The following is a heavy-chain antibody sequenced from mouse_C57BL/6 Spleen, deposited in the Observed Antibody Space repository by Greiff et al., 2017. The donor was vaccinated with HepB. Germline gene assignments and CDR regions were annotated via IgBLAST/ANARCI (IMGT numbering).Heavy chain of an antibody. CDR3: ARSYYGPFDY. CDR1: GYSITSGYY. D-gene: IGHD1-1*01. V-gene: IGHV3-6*01. J-gene: IGHJ2*01. Sequence: ESGPGLVKPSQSLSLTCSVTGYSITSGYYWNWIRQFPGNKLEWMGYISYDGSNNYNPSLKNRISITRDTSKNQFFLKLNSVTTEDTATYYCARSYYGPFDYWGQGTTLTVSS. CDR2: ISYDGSN.